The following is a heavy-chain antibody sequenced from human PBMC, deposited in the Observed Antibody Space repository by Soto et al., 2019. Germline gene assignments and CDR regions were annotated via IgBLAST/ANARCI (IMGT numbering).Heavy chain of an antibody. D-gene: IGHD5-12*01. CDR2: TYYRSKWYN. CDR3: ARDRGLDGYNYRTSDYYYGMDV. J-gene: IGHJ6*02. CDR1: GDSVSSNSAA. V-gene: IGHV6-1*01. Sequence: NPSQTLSLTCAISGDSVSSNSAAWNWIRQSPSRGLEWLGRTYYRSKWYNDYAVSVKSRITINPDTSKNQFSLQLNSVTPEDTAVYYCARDRGLDGYNYRTSDYYYGMDVWGQGTTVTVSS.